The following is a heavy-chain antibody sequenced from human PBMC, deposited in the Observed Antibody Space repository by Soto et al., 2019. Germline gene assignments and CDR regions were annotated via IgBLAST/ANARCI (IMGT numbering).Heavy chain of an antibody. V-gene: IGHV3-33*01. CDR2: IWYDGSEK. CDR1: GFTFRSYG. D-gene: IGHD3-22*01. J-gene: IGHJ4*02. CDR3: LRSTYYHLNYLSY. Sequence: GGSLRLSCEASGFTFRSYGMHWVRQAAGKGLEWVAVIWYDGSEKSYVDSVKGRFTISRDNSKNTLYLQMDSLRSEDTAVYYSLRSTYYHLNYLSYWGQGTLVTVSS.